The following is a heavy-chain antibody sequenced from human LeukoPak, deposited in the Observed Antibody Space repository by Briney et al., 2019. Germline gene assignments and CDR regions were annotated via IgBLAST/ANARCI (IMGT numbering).Heavy chain of an antibody. CDR2: IFPGDSDS. CDR3: ARPERQPYGGYDY. D-gene: IGHD5-12*01. Sequence: GESLKISCKGSGYSFTNYWIAWVRQMPGKGLEWMGIIFPGDSDSRYGPSFQRQVTISADKSISTAYLQWSSLKASDTAMYYCARPERQPYGGYDYWGQGTLVTVSS. V-gene: IGHV5-51*01. CDR1: GYSFTNYW. J-gene: IGHJ4*02.